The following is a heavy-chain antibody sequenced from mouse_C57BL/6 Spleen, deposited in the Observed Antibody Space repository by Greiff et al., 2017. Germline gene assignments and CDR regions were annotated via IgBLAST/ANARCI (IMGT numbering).Heavy chain of an antibody. J-gene: IGHJ4*01. V-gene: IGHV1-7*01. CDR2: IKPISGYT. Sequence: QVQVQRLGAEPAKPGAPGKTSCKASGYTFSSLWMNWGKPRPGQGLEWIGDIKPISGYTKYNQKFKDKATLTADKSSSTAYMQLSSLTYEDSAVYYCARSAITTVVPYAMDYWGQGTSVTVSS. CDR1: GYTFSSLW. D-gene: IGHD1-1*01. CDR3: ARSAITTVVPYAMDY.